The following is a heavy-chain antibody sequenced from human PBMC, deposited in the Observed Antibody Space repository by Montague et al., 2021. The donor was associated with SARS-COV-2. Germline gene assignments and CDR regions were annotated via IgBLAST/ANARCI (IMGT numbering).Heavy chain of an antibody. Sequence: SETLSLTCAVSGGSISSDNWWSWVRQSPGKGLDWIGEIFHSGSTNYNPSLKSRVTMSVDKSKNDFSLKLSPATAADTAMYYCARRITMVRGVTKRNNWFDPWGRGILVTVSS. V-gene: IGHV4-4*02. J-gene: IGHJ5*02. D-gene: IGHD3-10*01. CDR2: IFHSGST. CDR3: ARRITMVRGVTKRNNWFDP. CDR1: GGSISSDNW.